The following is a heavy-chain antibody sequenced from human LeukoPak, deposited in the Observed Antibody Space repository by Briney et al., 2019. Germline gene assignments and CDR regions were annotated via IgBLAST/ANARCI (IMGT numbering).Heavy chain of an antibody. J-gene: IGHJ4*02. D-gene: IGHD3-22*01. CDR1: GYTFIRYY. Sequence: GASVTVSCKASGYTFIRYYMHWVRQAPGQGLEWMGIINPSGGSTSYAQKFQGRVTMTRDTSTSTVYMELSSLRPEDTAVYYCARDGYYDSSGYTDPQLDYWGQGTLVTVSS. CDR3: ARDGYYDSSGYTDPQLDY. V-gene: IGHV1-46*01. CDR2: INPSGGST.